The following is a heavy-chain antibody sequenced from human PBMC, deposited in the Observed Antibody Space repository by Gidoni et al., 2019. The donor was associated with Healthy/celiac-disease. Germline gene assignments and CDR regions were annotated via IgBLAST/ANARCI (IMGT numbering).Heavy chain of an antibody. V-gene: IGHV3-23*01. CDR2: ISGSGGST. D-gene: IGHD2-2*01. J-gene: IGHJ4*02. CDR1: GFTFSSYA. CDR3: AKDCSSTSCYFVY. Sequence: EVQLLESGGGLVQPGWSLRLSCAASGFTFSSYAMSWVRQAPGNGLEWVSAISGSGGSTYYADSVKGRFTISRDNSKNTMYLQMNSLRAEDTAVYYCAKDCSSTSCYFVYWGQGTLVTVSS.